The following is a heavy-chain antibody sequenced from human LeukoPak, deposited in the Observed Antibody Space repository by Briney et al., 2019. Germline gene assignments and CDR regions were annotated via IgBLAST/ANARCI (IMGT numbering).Heavy chain of an antibody. CDR3: ARALAPFTGDALDI. Sequence: SETLSLTFTVSGGSMSSNYWSWIRQPPGKGLEWIGYIYNSGTIYYSGSTNYNPSLLSRVTITVDTSKNQFSLKLRSVTAADTAVYYCARALAPFTGDALDIWGQGTMVTVSS. CDR1: GGSMSSNY. J-gene: IGHJ3*02. D-gene: IGHD3-9*01. CDR2: IYNSGTIYYSGST. V-gene: IGHV4-59*08.